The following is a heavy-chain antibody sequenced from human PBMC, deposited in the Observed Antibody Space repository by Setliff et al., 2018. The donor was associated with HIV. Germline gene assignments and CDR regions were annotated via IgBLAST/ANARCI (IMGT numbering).Heavy chain of an antibody. V-gene: IGHV1-24*01. CDR1: GYTLTELS. D-gene: IGHD1-26*01. CDR3: ATARSSGRYGYYYYMDV. CDR2: FDPEGGET. Sequence: ASVKVSCKVSGYTLTELSMHWVRQAPGKGLEWMGGFDPEGGETIYAQKFQGRVTMTEDTSTDTAYMELSSLRSEDTAVYYCATARSSGRYGYYYYMDVWGKGTTVTVSS. J-gene: IGHJ6*03.